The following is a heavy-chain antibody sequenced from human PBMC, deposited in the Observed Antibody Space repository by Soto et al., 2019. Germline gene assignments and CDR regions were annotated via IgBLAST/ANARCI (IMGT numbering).Heavy chain of an antibody. D-gene: IGHD3-22*01. Sequence: TSETLSLTCIVSAGSINRDGYYWSWIRQHPGKGLEWIGHIYYSGSTYYNPSLKSRITISMDTSENHFSLQLRSVTAADTAVYYCATHYYDGGNFRYFDYWGQGALVTVSS. V-gene: IGHV4-31*03. J-gene: IGHJ4*02. CDR2: IYYSGST. CDR3: ATHYYDGGNFRYFDY. CDR1: AGSINRDGYY.